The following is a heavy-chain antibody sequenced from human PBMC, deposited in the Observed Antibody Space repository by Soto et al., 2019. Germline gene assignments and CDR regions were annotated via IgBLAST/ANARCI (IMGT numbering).Heavy chain of an antibody. CDR2: IIPIFGTA. D-gene: IGHD3-10*01. Sequence: QVLLVQSGTEVKKPGSSVKVSCQASGGTSSDYALTWVRQAPGKGLEWMGGIIPIFGTANYAQRFQGRVSITADESSSTDYMELSSLKSEDTAVYYCAGSFKYGSGTFEALDVWGHGTMVMVSS. CDR1: GGTSSDYA. V-gene: IGHV1-69*01. CDR3: AGSFKYGSGTFEALDV. J-gene: IGHJ3*01.